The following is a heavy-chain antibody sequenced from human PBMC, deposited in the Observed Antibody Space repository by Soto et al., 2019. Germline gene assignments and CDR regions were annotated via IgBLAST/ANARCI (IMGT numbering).Heavy chain of an antibody. V-gene: IGHV3-33*01. CDR1: GFTFSSYG. D-gene: IGHD2-15*01. J-gene: IGHJ4*02. CDR2: IWYDGSNK. CDR3: ARDGLGYCSGGSCYYFDY. Sequence: GGSLRLSCAASGFTFSSYGMHWVRQAPGKGLEWVAVIWYDGSNKCYADSVKGRFTISRDNSKNTLYLQMNSLRAEDTAVYYCARDGLGYCSGGSCYYFDYWGQGTLVTVSS.